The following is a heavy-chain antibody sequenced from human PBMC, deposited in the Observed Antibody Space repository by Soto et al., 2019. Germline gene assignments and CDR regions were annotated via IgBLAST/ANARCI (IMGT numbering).Heavy chain of an antibody. D-gene: IGHD3-16*01. V-gene: IGHV4-34*01. CDR1: GGFLSESY. CDR3: VRIRYQLPSSVLWLDP. CDR2: INHVGGT. Sequence: SETLSLTCAVYGGFLSESYWTWIRQPPGKGLEWIGEINHVGGTNYNPSLKSRVTMSVDTSQNQFSLRLISVTAADTAMYFCVRIRYQLPSSVLWLDPWGQGTPVTASS. J-gene: IGHJ5*02.